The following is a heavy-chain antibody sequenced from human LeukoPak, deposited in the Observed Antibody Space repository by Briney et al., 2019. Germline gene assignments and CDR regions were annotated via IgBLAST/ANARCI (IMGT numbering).Heavy chain of an antibody. CDR1: GYTFTGYY. CDR3: AGGAGYSPLRGYGMDV. D-gene: IGHD5-24*01. V-gene: IGHV1-2*02. J-gene: IGHJ6*02. CDR2: INPSSGGT. Sequence: ASVKVSCKASGYTFTGYYMHWVRQAPGQRLEWMGWINPSSGGTNYAQKFQGRVTMTRDTSISTAYMELSRLRSDDTAVYYCAGGAGYSPLRGYGMDVWGQGTTVTVSS.